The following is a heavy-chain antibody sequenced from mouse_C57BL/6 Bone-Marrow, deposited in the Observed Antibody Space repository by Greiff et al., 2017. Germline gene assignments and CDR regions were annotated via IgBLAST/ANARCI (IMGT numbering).Heavy chain of an antibody. J-gene: IGHJ4*01. CDR3: AITTVVAKGYAMDY. CDR1: GYTFTDYY. Sequence: EVKLQQSGPELVKPGASVKISCKASGYTFTDYYMNWVKQSHGKSLEWIGDINPNNGGTSYNQKFKGKATLTVDKSSSTAYMELRSLTSEDSAVYYCAITTVVAKGYAMDYWGQGTSVTVSS. V-gene: IGHV1-26*01. CDR2: INPNNGGT. D-gene: IGHD1-1*01.